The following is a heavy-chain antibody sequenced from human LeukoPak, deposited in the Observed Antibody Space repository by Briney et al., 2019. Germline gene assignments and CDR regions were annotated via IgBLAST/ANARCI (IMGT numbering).Heavy chain of an antibody. Sequence: ASVKVSCKASGYTFTSYDINWVRQATGQGLEWMGWMNPNSGNTGYAQKFQGRVTMTRNTSISTAYMELSSLRSEDTAVYYCARQTSSGYILSFDYWGQGTLVTVSS. V-gene: IGHV1-8*01. CDR2: MNPNSGNT. CDR3: ARQTSSGYILSFDY. CDR1: GYTFTSYD. J-gene: IGHJ4*02. D-gene: IGHD3-22*01.